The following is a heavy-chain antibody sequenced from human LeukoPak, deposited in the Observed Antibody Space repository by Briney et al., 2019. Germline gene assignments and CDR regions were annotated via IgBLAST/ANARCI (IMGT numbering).Heavy chain of an antibody. CDR1: GGSISSYY. CDR3: ARGGWYLTV. V-gene: IGHV4-59*01. Sequence: PSETLSLTCTVSGGSISSYYWSWIRQPPGKGLERIGYIYYTGNTNYNSSLESRVTISVDTSKNQFSLKPSSVTAADTAVYYCARGGWYLTVWGRGTLVTVSS. J-gene: IGHJ2*01. CDR2: IYYTGNT.